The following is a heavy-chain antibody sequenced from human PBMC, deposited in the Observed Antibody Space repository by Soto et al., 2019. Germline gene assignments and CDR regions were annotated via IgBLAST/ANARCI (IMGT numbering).Heavy chain of an antibody. CDR2: INHSGST. CDR1: GGPFSGYY. D-gene: IGHD5-12*01. CDR3: AREPIVATIYKYYFDY. Sequence: SETLSLTCAVYGGPFSGYYWSWIRQPPGKWLEWIREINHSGSTKYNPSLKSRVTISVDTSKNQFSLKLSSVTAADTAVYYCAREPIVATIYKYYFDYWGQGTLVTVYS. J-gene: IGHJ4*02. V-gene: IGHV4-34*01.